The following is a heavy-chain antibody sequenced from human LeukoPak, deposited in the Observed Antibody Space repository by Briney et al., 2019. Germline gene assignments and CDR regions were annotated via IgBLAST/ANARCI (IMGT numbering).Heavy chain of an antibody. Sequence: GGSLRLSCAASGFTFSSYWMHWVRQVPGKGLVWVSRINPGGSSTAYADSVKGRFTVSRDNAENTLYLQMDSLRAEDTAVYYCARSNQADDYWGQGTLVTVSS. J-gene: IGHJ4*02. CDR3: ARSNQADDY. CDR1: GFTFSSYW. D-gene: IGHD1-14*01. CDR2: INPGGSST. V-gene: IGHV3-74*01.